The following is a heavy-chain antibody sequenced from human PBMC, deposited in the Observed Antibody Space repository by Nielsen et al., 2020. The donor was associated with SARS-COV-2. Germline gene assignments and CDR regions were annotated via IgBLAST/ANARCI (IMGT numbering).Heavy chain of an antibody. Sequence: SETLSLTCTVSGGSISSGDYYWSWIRQPPGKGLEWIGYIYYSGSTYYNPSLKSRVTISVDTSKNQFSLKLSSVTAADTAVYYCARVGIAAAGGGWFDPWGQGTLVTVSS. CDR3: ARVGIAAAGGGWFDP. D-gene: IGHD6-13*01. CDR1: GGSISSGDYY. CDR2: IYYSGST. V-gene: IGHV4-30-4*01. J-gene: IGHJ5*02.